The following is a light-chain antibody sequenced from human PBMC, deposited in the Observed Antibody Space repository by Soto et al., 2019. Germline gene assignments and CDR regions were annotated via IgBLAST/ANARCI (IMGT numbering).Light chain of an antibody. CDR1: QSIVGW. Sequence: IQMSLSPSRLSASVGDRGTITCRSSQSIVGWLAWYQQKAGKVAKLLIDKRCTIESGVPSRVSGSASGTEFTLTISSLQPDDVATDYCQQYNGYGSRTFGQGTKV. J-gene: IGKJ1*01. V-gene: IGKV1-5*03. CDR2: KRC. CDR3: QQYNGYGSRT.